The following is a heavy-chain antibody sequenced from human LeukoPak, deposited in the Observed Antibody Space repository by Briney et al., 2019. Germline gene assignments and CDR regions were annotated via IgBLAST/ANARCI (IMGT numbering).Heavy chain of an antibody. V-gene: IGHV4-59*01. CDR3: ARAFSSSSFYFNY. J-gene: IGHJ4*02. Sequence: PSETLSLTCTVSGGSIRSYYWSWIRQPPGKGLEWIGYIYYSGSTNYNPSLKSRVTISVDTSKNQFSLKLSSVTAADTAVYYCARAFSSSSFYFNYWGQGTLVTVSS. D-gene: IGHD6-6*01. CDR1: GGSIRSYY. CDR2: IYYSGST.